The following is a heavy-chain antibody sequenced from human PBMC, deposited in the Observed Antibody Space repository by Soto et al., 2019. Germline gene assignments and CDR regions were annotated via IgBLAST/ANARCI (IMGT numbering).Heavy chain of an antibody. CDR1: GFTFSIYA. CDR3: AKDAVSGDGLWLMDH. Sequence: GGSLRLSCAASGFTFSIYAMTWVRQAPGKGLECVSGIYGSGAGIEYADSVKGRFTISRDNSKNTLYLQMNSLRAEDTAVYYCAKDAVSGDGLWLMDHWGQGTLVTVSS. CDR2: IYGSGAGI. V-gene: IGHV3-23*05. J-gene: IGHJ4*02. D-gene: IGHD2-21*02.